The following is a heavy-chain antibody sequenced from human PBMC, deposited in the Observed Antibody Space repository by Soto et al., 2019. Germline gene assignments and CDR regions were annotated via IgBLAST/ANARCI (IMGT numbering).Heavy chain of an antibody. CDR2: IYYSGST. CDR1: GGSISSSSXX. J-gene: IGHJ4*02. D-gene: IGHD5-18*01. CDR3: ARHSDTAMVTVHY. Sequence: QLQLRESGPGLVKPSEALSLTCTVSGGSISSSSXXWGWIRQPPGKGLEWIGSIYYSGSTYYNPSLKSRVXXXVXXXXXXFXXXLXXXXXXXXXXYXCARHSDTAMVTVHYWGQGTLVTVSS. V-gene: IGHV4-39*01.